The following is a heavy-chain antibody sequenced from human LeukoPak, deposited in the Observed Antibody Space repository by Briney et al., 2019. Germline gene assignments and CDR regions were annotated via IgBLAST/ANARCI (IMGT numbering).Heavy chain of an antibody. D-gene: IGHD3-3*01. Sequence: QSGGSLRLSCAASGFTFSSYAMHWVRQAPGKGLEWVAVISYDGSNKYYADSVKGRFTISRDNSKNTLYLQMNSLRAEDTAAYYCARVVITIFGVVIEGAHFDYWGQGTLVTVSS. CDR1: GFTFSSYA. V-gene: IGHV3-30-3*01. J-gene: IGHJ4*02. CDR3: ARVVITIFGVVIEGAHFDY. CDR2: ISYDGSNK.